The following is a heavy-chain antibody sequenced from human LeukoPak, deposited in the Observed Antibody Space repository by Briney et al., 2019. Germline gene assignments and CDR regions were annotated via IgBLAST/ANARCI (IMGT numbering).Heavy chain of an antibody. D-gene: IGHD5-24*01. CDR2: IYHSGST. Sequence: PSETLSLTCTVSGGSISSYYWSWIRQTPGKGLEWIGYIYHSGSTNYNPSLKSRVTTSVDTSKNQFSLKLSSVTAADTAIYYCARSQMATINGGVDFWGQGTLVTVSS. V-gene: IGHV4-59*01. J-gene: IGHJ4*02. CDR3: ARSQMATINGGVDF. CDR1: GGSISSYY.